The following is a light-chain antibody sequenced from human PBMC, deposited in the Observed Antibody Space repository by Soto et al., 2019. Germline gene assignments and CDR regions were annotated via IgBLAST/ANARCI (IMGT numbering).Light chain of an antibody. V-gene: IGKV3-20*01. Sequence: EIVLTQSPGTLSLPPGEGATLSCRASPSVSSSSLAWYQHKPGQAPRLLIYGASVRATGIPDRFSGSGSGTDFTLTISRLEPEDFAMYYCQQYGSSPLTFGGGTK. J-gene: IGKJ4*01. CDR3: QQYGSSPLT. CDR1: PSVSSSS. CDR2: GAS.